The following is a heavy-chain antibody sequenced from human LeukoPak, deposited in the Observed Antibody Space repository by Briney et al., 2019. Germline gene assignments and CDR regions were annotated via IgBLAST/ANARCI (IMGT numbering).Heavy chain of an antibody. D-gene: IGHD3-10*01. J-gene: IGHJ3*01. Sequence: SETLSLTCTVSGGSISSYYWSWLRQPAGKGLEWIGRLYTSGSTYYNPSLESRVTMSVDTAKNEFSLKLSSVTAADTAVYYCARIYYYGSGMMYFDFWGQGTMVTVSS. CDR1: GGSISSYY. CDR3: ARIYYYGSGMMYFDF. CDR2: LYTSGST. V-gene: IGHV4-4*07.